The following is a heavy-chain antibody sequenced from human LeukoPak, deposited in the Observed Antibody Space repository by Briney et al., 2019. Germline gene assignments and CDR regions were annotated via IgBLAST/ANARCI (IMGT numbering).Heavy chain of an antibody. CDR2: IIPIFGTA. V-gene: IGHV1-69*13. J-gene: IGHJ5*02. D-gene: IGHD6-13*01. CDR3: ASWYSSSWYGKSYWFDP. CDR1: GGTFSSYA. Sequence: GASVKVSCKASGGTFSSYAISWVRQAPGQGLEWMGGIIPIFGTANYAQKFQGRVTITADESTSTAYTELSSLRSEDTAVYYCASWYSSSWYGKSYWFDPWGQGTLVTVSS.